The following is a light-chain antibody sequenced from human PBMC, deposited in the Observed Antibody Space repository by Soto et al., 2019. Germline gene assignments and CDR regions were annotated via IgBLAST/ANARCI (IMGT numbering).Light chain of an antibody. CDR2: SNI. Sequence: QSVLTQPPSVSGAPGQRVTISCTGNNSNIGAGYDVHWYQHLPGTAPKVLISSNINRPSGVPDRFSGSKSGSSASLAITGLQAADEADYYCQSFDNSLSSGVFGGGTKVTVL. CDR1: NSNIGAGYD. J-gene: IGLJ3*02. CDR3: QSFDNSLSSGV. V-gene: IGLV1-40*01.